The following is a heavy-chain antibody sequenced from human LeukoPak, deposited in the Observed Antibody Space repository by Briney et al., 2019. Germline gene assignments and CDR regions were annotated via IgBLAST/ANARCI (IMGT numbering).Heavy chain of an antibody. J-gene: IGHJ4*02. CDR2: INPNSGGT. D-gene: IGHD3-9*01. CDR1: GYTFTGYY. V-gene: IGHV1-2*02. CDR3: ASDGFGYYDILTGYFFDY. Sequence: ASVKVSCKASGYTFTGYYMHWVRQAPGQGLEWMGWINPNSGGTNYAQKFQGRVTMTRDTSISTAYMELSRLRSDDTAVYYCASDGFGYYDILTGYFFDYWGQGTLVTVSS.